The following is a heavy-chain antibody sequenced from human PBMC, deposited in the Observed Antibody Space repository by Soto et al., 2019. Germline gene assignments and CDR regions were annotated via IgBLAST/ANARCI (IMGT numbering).Heavy chain of an antibody. CDR3: ARDSAEMATPSAFDI. D-gene: IGHD5-12*01. CDR1: GYTFTSYA. V-gene: IGHV1-3*01. CDR2: INAGNGNT. Sequence: GASVKVSCKASGYTFTSYAMHWVRQAPGQRLEWMGWINAGNGNTKYSQKFQGRVTITRDTTASTAYMELSSLRSEDTAVYYCARDSAEMATPSAFDIWGQGTMVTVSS. J-gene: IGHJ3*02.